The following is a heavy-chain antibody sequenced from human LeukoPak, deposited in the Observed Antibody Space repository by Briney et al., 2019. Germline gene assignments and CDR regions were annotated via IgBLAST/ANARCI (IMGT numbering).Heavy chain of an antibody. D-gene: IGHD3-10*01. J-gene: IGHJ5*02. CDR3: ATYGRRGSGRNWFDP. CDR1: GGSISSYY. Sequence: PSETLSLTCTVSGGSISSYYWSWIRQPPGKGLEWIGYIYYSGSTNYNPSLKSRVTISVDTSKNQFSLKLSSVTAADTAVYYCATYGRRGSGRNWFDPWGQGTLVTVSS. V-gene: IGHV4-59*08. CDR2: IYYSGST.